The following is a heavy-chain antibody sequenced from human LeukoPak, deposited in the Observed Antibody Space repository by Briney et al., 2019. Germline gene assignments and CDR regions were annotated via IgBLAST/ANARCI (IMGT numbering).Heavy chain of an antibody. Sequence: HPGGSLRLSCAASGFTFSSYWMSWVRQAPGKGLEWVANIKQDGSEKYYVDSVKGRFTISRDNAENSLYLQMNSLRAEDTAVYYCARVYHSTTGTTQDYWGQGTLVTVSS. CDR3: ARVYHSTTGTTQDY. J-gene: IGHJ4*02. CDR2: IKQDGSEK. CDR1: GFTFSSYW. V-gene: IGHV3-7*01. D-gene: IGHD1-1*01.